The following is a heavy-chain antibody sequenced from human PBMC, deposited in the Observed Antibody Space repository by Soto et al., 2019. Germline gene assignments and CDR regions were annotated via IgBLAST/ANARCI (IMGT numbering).Heavy chain of an antibody. J-gene: IGHJ4*02. CDR3: ARDSDTTGWSRTGY. V-gene: IGHV3-21*01. CDR2: ISSSGDYM. D-gene: IGHD6-19*01. Sequence: EVQLVESGGGLVKPGGSLRLSCAASGFTFSHYFMNWVRQAPGKGLEWVSSISSSGDYMQYADSVKGRFTISRDNARNSLFLQMNSLRAEDTAVYYCARDSDTTGWSRTGYWVQGTLVIVSS. CDR1: GFTFSHYF.